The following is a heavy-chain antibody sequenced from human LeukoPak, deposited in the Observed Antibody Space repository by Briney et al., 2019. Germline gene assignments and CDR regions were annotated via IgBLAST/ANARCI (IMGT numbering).Heavy chain of an antibody. V-gene: IGHV1-69*13. CDR2: IIPIFGTA. D-gene: IGHD6-6*01. J-gene: IGHJ5*02. CDR1: GGTFSSYA. Sequence: ASVKVSCKASGGTFSSYAISWVRQDPGQGLEWMGGIIPIFGTANYAQKFQGRVTITADESTSTAYMELSSLRSEDTAVYYCARDVAARPYWFDPWGQGTLVTVSS. CDR3: ARDVAARPYWFDP.